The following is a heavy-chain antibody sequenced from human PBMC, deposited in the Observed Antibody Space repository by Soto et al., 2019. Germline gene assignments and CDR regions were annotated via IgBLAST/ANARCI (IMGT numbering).Heavy chain of an antibody. CDR1: GYTFTSYA. V-gene: IGHV1-3*01. CDR3: AREGGGYYFDY. D-gene: IGHD3-16*01. CDR2: INAGNSDT. Sequence: ASVKVSCKASGYTFTSYAMHWVRQAPGQRLEWMGWINAGNSDTTYSQKFQGRVTITSDTSASTAYMELTSLTSEDMAVYYCAREGGGYYFDYWGQGTLVTVSS. J-gene: IGHJ4*02.